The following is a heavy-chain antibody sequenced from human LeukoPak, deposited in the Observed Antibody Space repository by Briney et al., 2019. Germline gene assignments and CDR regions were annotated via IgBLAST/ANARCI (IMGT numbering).Heavy chain of an antibody. CDR3: ARDQGGSYYHWFDP. CDR2: IKQDGSEK. Sequence: GGSLRLSCAASGFSFSSYGMSWVRQAPGKGLEWVANIKQDGSEKYYVDSVKGRFTISRDNAKNSLYLQMNSLRAEDTAVYYCARDQGGSYYHWFDPWGQGTLVTVSS. D-gene: IGHD1-26*01. V-gene: IGHV3-7*01. J-gene: IGHJ5*02. CDR1: GFSFSSYG.